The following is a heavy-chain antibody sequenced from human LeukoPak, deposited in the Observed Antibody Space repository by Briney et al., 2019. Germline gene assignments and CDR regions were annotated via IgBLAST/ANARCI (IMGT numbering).Heavy chain of an antibody. Sequence: SETLSLTCTVSGGSISSYYWSWIRQPPGKGLEWIGYIYYSGSTNYNPSLKSRVTISVDTSKNQFSLKLSSVTAADTAVYYCARVSDTAMAERYFDLWGRGTLVTVSS. CDR3: ARVSDTAMAERYFDL. CDR2: IYYSGST. D-gene: IGHD5-18*01. CDR1: GGSISSYY. V-gene: IGHV4-59*08. J-gene: IGHJ2*01.